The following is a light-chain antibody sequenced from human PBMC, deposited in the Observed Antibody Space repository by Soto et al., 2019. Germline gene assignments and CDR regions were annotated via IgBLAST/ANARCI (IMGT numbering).Light chain of an antibody. CDR2: EVT. V-gene: IGLV2-23*02. CDR3: CSYAGRSHYV. CDR1: SSDVGNYDL. J-gene: IGLJ1*01. Sequence: QSALTQPASVSGSPGQSITISCTGVSSDVGNYDLVSWYQQHPDKAPQLMIYEVTKRPSGVSNRFSGSKSGNTASLTISGLQTGDEADYYCCSYAGRSHYVFGTGTKVTVL.